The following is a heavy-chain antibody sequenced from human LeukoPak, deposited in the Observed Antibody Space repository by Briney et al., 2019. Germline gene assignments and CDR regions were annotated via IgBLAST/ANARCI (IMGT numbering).Heavy chain of an antibody. CDR1: GLTFSSYA. CDR3: AKDPYGSGSYYNPGWFDP. D-gene: IGHD3-10*01. V-gene: IGHV3-23*01. J-gene: IGHJ5*02. CDR2: ISGSGGST. Sequence: GGSLRLSCAASGLTFSSYAMSWVRQAPGKGLEWVSAISGSGGSTYYADSVKGRFTISRDNSKNTLYLQMNSLKAEDTAVYYCAKDPYGSGSYYNPGWFDPWGQGTLVTVSS.